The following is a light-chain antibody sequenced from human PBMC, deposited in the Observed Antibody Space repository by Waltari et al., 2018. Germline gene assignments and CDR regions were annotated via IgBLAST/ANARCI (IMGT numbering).Light chain of an antibody. CDR1: QSVSSTF. CDR3: QQYDSSPSIYT. CDR2: GTS. J-gene: IGKJ3*01. V-gene: IGKV3-20*01. Sequence: IVLTQSPGTLSLSPGERATLSCRASQSVSSTFLAWYQQRPGQAPRFLIYGTSNRATGIPDRFSGSGSGTDFTLTISRLEPEDFAVYYCQQYDSSPSIYTFGPGTKVDVK.